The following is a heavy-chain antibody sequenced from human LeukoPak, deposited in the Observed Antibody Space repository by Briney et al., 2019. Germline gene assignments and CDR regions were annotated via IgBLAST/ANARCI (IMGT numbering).Heavy chain of an antibody. D-gene: IGHD2-2*02. Sequence: GGSLRLSCAASGFTFSSYSMNWVRQAPGKGLEWVSSISSSSSYIYYADSVKGRFTISRDNAKNSLYLQMNSLRAEDTAVYYCARGRRCSSTSCYTGSGYWGQGTLVTVSS. CDR1: GFTFSSYS. CDR3: ARGRRCSSTSCYTGSGY. CDR2: ISSSSSYI. V-gene: IGHV3-21*01. J-gene: IGHJ4*02.